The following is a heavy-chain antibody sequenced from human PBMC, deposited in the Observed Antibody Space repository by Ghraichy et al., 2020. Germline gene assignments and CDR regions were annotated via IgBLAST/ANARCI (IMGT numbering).Heavy chain of an antibody. J-gene: IGHJ4*02. CDR3: ARGGHHGDFDY. Sequence: SETLSLTCAVSGDSITSGGYSWNWIRQTPGKGLEWIGSMYYSGSIFYNSSLKSRLTMLIDASKNHFSLKLTSVTAADTALYYCARGGHHGDFDYWGQGTLVTVSS. D-gene: IGHD4-17*01. CDR1: GDSITSGGYS. CDR2: MYYSGSI. V-gene: IGHV4-30-4*07.